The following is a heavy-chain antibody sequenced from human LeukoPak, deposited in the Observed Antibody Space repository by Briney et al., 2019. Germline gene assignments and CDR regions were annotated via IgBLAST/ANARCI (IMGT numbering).Heavy chain of an antibody. D-gene: IGHD2-2*01. V-gene: IGHV5-51*01. Sequence: GGSLRLSCKGSGYSFTSYWIGWVRQMPGRGLEWMGIIYPGDSDTRYSPSFQGQVTISADKSISTAYLQWSSLKASDTAMYYCARYYCSSTSCYGFDYGGQGTLVTVSS. J-gene: IGHJ4*02. CDR1: GYSFTSYW. CDR2: IYPGDSDT. CDR3: ARYYCSSTSCYGFDY.